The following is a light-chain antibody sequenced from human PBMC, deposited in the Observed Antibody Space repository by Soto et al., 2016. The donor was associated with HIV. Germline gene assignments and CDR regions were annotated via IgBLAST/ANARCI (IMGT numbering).Light chain of an antibody. CDR1: NIGSKS. CDR3: QVWDNGSDHGDVI. J-gene: IGLJ2*01. CDR2: EDN. Sequence: SYVLTQPPSVSVAPEKTARITCGGNNIGSKSVHWYQQKPGQAPVLVVYEDNDRPSGIPERFSGSNSGNTATLTISRVEAGDEADYFCQVWDNGSDHGDVIFGGGTKLTVL. V-gene: IGLV3-21*03.